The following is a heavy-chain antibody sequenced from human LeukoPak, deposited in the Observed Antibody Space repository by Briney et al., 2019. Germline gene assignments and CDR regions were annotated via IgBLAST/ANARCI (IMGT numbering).Heavy chain of an antibody. Sequence: GPSLRLSCPADGFTFTNAWMTCVRQAAGKRQEWVGRIKSKGDGETTDYAAPVKGRFSMSRDDSKATMYLQMYSLEAEDTAVYYCTTDLGLTMIRGVIVYWGQGALVTVSS. V-gene: IGHV3-15*01. CDR3: TTDLGLTMIRGVIVY. CDR1: GFTFTNAW. CDR2: IKSKGDGETT. D-gene: IGHD3-10*01. J-gene: IGHJ4*02.